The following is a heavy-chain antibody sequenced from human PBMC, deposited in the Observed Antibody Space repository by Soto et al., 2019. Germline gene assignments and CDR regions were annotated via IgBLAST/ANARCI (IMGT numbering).Heavy chain of an antibody. CDR2: ISAYNGNT. V-gene: IGHV1-18*01. Sequence: ASVKVSCKASGYTFTSYGISWVRQAPGQGLEWMGWISAYNGNTSYARKLQGRVTMTTDTSTSTAYMELRGLRSDDTAVYYCARGMAAYCSSTSCYEMLCWGQGTLVTVSS. J-gene: IGHJ4*02. CDR3: ARGMAAYCSSTSCYEMLC. D-gene: IGHD2-2*01. CDR1: GYTFTSYG.